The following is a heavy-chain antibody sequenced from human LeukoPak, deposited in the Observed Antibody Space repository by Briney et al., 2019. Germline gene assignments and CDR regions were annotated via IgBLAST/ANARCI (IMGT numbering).Heavy chain of an antibody. V-gene: IGHV1-18*01. D-gene: IGHD4-17*01. CDR2: IIAYNGHT. J-gene: IGHJ4*02. Sequence: ASVKVSCKASGYTFTKYGIGGLRQAPGQGVEWLGWIIAYNGHTSYTEKVQDRLTMTTDTSTSTAYMELRNLRSDDTAVYYCARAHYGDYPEYYFDYWGQATLVTVSS. CDR1: GYTFTKYG. CDR3: ARAHYGDYPEYYFDY.